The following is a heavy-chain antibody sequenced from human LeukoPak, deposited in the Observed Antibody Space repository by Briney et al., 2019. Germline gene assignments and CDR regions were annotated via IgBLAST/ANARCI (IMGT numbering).Heavy chain of an antibody. Sequence: GASVKVSCKASGYTFTSYAMHWVRQAPGQRLEWMGWINAGNGNTKYSQEFQGRVTITRDTSASTAYMELSSLRSEGMAVYYCARGSGSSWAIDYWGQGTLVTVSS. CDR2: INAGNGNT. J-gene: IGHJ4*02. V-gene: IGHV1-3*03. CDR3: ARGSGSSWAIDY. CDR1: GYTFTSYA. D-gene: IGHD6-13*01.